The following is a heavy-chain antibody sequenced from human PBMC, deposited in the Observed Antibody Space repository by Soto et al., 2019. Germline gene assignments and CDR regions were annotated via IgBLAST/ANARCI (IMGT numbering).Heavy chain of an antibody. CDR3: ARLGRCSSTSCFYYYYGMDV. CDR1: GYSFSSYW. V-gene: IGHV5-51*01. CDR2: IYPGDSAT. J-gene: IGHJ6*02. Sequence: GESLKISCKGSGYSFSSYWIGWVRQMPGKGLEWMGIIYPGDSATRYSPSFQGQVTISADKSISTAYLQWSSLKASDTAMYYCARLGRCSSTSCFYYYYGMDVWGQGATVTVSS. D-gene: IGHD2-2*01.